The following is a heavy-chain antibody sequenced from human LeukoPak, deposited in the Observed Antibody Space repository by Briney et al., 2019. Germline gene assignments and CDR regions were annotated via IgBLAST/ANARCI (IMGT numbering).Heavy chain of an antibody. CDR2: ISYSGSA. CDR3: ARGTGYYPH. J-gene: IGHJ4*02. CDR1: GGSVSSGLNK. D-gene: IGHD3/OR15-3a*01. V-gene: IGHV4-61*01. Sequence: SETLSLTCTVSGGSVSSGLNKWSWIRQPPGKELEWIGDISYSGSASYNPSLRSRVTISLDTSTNQFSLTLGSVTAADTAIYYCARGTGYYPHWGQGTLVTVSS.